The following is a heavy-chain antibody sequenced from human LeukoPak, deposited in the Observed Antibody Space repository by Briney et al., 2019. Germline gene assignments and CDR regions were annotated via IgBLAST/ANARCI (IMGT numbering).Heavy chain of an antibody. D-gene: IGHD6-19*01. CDR2: INHSGST. V-gene: IGHV4-34*01. CDR1: GGSFSGYY. CDR3: ARGGSGWGGGLNWFDP. J-gene: IGHJ5*02. Sequence: PSETLSLTCAVYGGSFSGYYWSWIRQPPGKGLEWIGEINHSGSTNYNPSLKSRVTISVDTSKNQFSLKLSSVTAADTAVYYCARGGSGWGGGLNWFDPWGQGTLVTVSS.